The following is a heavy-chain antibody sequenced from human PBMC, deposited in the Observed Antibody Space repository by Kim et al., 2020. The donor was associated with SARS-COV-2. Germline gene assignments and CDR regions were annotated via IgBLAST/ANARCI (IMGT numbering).Heavy chain of an antibody. J-gene: IGHJ4*02. D-gene: IGHD1-26*01. CDR2: ISGGREST. V-gene: IGHV3-23*01. CDR1: GFTVYRNA. Sequence: GGSLRLSCSPSGFTVYRNAMSWVRQAPGKGPEWVSAISGGRESTFYADSVKGRFTISRDYSKNTLYLQMNSLRVEDTATYFCAGREGDSTTYYWGQGTPVTVSS. CDR3: AGREGDSTTYY.